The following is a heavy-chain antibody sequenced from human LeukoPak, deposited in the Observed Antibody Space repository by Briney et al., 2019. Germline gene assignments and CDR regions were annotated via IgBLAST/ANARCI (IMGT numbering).Heavy chain of an antibody. CDR2: INPNSGGT. Sequence: ASVKVSCKASGYTFTGYYMHWVRQAPGQGLEWMGWINPNSGGTNYAQKFQGRVTMTRDTSISTAYMELSRLTDDDTAVYYCAGNDYDILTGSPGYYGMDVWGQGTTVTVSS. CDR3: AGNDYDILTGSPGYYGMDV. V-gene: IGHV1-2*02. J-gene: IGHJ6*02. D-gene: IGHD3-9*01. CDR1: GYTFTGYY.